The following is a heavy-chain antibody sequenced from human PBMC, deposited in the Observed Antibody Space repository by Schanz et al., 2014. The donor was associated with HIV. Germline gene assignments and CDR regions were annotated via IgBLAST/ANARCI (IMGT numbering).Heavy chain of an antibody. J-gene: IGHJ4*02. CDR1: GFTFYTHA. Sequence: VQLVESGGGLVQPGKSLRLSCAASGFTFYTHAMTWVRQAPGEGQGWGSSICERGGRTYYADSVNGRVTISRDNSKNTLYLQMTTLRTEDTAVYYCAKPEYDSRGNSQSHFDSWGQGTLVTVSS. D-gene: IGHD3-22*01. V-gene: IGHV3-23*04. CDR3: AKPEYDSRGNSQSHFDS. CDR2: ICERGGRT.